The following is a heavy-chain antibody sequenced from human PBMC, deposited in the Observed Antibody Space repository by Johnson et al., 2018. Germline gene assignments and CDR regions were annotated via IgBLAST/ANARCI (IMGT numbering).Heavy chain of an antibody. D-gene: IGHD3-3*01. CDR1: GFTFSSYA. V-gene: IGHV3-23*04. Sequence: EVQLVESGGGLVQPGGSLRLSCAASGFTFSSYAMSWVRQAPGKGLEWVSTISDRGGRTYYVDSVKGRFTISRDNSKNTLYLQMNSLRAEDTAVYYCAKDSDYDFWTAYGGEYYFDMDVWGQGTTVTVSS. J-gene: IGHJ6*02. CDR2: ISDRGGRT. CDR3: AKDSDYDFWTAYGGEYYFDMDV.